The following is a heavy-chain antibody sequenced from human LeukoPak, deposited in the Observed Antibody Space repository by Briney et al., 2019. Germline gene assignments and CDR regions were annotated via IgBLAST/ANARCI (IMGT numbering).Heavy chain of an antibody. J-gene: IGHJ3*02. D-gene: IGHD4-11*01. Sequence: GGSLRLSCAASGFTVSNNYMSWVRQAPGKGLESVSVIYSGGSTYNADSVKGRFTISRDNSKNTLYLQMNSLRAEDTAVYYCARSVTTVGLGAFDIWGQGTMVTVSS. V-gene: IGHV3-53*01. CDR1: GFTVSNNY. CDR2: IYSGGST. CDR3: ARSVTTVGLGAFDI.